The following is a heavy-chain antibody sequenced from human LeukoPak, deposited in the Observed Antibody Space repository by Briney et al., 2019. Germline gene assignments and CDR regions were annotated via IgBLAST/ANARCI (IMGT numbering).Heavy chain of an antibody. V-gene: IGHV1-18*01. D-gene: IGHD3-10*01. CDR3: ARDQLRPYGSNNYYSDMDF. CDR2: ISAYDGRT. J-gene: IGHJ6*02. CDR1: GYTFTSYA. Sequence: RASVKVSCTASGYTFTSYAIAWVRRAPGQGLEWMGWISAYDGRTNYAQKFRGRVTMTTDTSTNTGYMELRSLSSDDTAVYFCARDQLRPYGSNNYYSDMDFWGQGTTVTVSS.